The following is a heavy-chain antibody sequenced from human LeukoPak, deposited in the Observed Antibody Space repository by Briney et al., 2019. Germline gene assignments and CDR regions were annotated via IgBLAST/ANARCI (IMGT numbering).Heavy chain of an antibody. V-gene: IGHV3-53*01. D-gene: IGHD3-10*01. J-gene: IGHJ4*02. CDR1: GFSVSSNY. CDR3: TRAHGRITRDAYLDY. Sequence: TGGSLRLSCAASGFSVSSNYMSWVRQAPGKGLTWVSVIYSSGSTYYADSVKGRFAISGDDSKNTLHLQMNSLRAEDTAVYYCTRAHGRITRDAYLDYWGQGTLVTVSS. CDR2: IYSSGST.